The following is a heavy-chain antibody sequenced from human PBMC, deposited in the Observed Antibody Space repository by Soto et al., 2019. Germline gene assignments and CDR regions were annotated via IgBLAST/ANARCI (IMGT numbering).Heavy chain of an antibody. J-gene: IGHJ6*02. CDR2: IYHSGST. CDR3: ARAHYGDYGYGMDV. V-gene: IGHV4-30-2*01. CDR1: GGAISGGGCS. Sequence: PLSRTWAGAGGAISGGGCSWSWIRQPPGKGLEWIGYIYHSGSTYYNPSLKSRVTISVDRSKNQFSLKLSSVTAADTAVYYCARAHYGDYGYGMDVWGQGTTVTVSS. D-gene: IGHD4-17*01.